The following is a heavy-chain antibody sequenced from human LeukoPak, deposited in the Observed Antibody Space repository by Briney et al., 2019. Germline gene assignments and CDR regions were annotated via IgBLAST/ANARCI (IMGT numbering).Heavy chain of an antibody. CDR1: GYTFTAYY. V-gene: IGHV1-2*02. CDR2: INPNTGGT. D-gene: IGHD1-14*01. J-gene: IGHJ3*02. CDR3: ARKGGPRVNAFDI. Sequence: APVKGSRKASGYTFTAYYMHRVRRGPGQGLEWMGWINPNTGGTNYAQIFQGRVTMTRDTSISTAYMELTGLRSDDTAVYFCARKGGPRVNAFDIWGQGTMVTVSS.